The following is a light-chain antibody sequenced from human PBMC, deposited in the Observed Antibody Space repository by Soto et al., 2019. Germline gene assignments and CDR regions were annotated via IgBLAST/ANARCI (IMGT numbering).Light chain of an antibody. CDR2: GAS. CDR3: QHYNEWPPWT. CDR1: QSVRNN. J-gene: IGKJ1*01. V-gene: IGKV3-15*01. Sequence: EMVMTQSPATLSVSPGERASLSCRASQSVRNNLAWYQQKPGQAPRLLIFGASTRATGTPARFSGSGSGTEFTLTISSLQSEDFAIYYCQHYNEWPPWTFGQGTKVDIK.